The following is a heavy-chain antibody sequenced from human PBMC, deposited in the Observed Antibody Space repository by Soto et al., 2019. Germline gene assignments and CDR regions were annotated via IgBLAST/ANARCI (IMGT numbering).Heavy chain of an antibody. CDR3: AKDMKEMANPGDY. D-gene: IGHD5-12*01. V-gene: IGHV3-23*01. Sequence: EVQLLESGGGLVQPGGSLRLSCAASGFTFSSYAMSWVRQAPGKGLEWVSDISGSGGSTYYADSVKGRVTISRDNSKNTLYLKMNSLRAEDTAVDYCAKDMKEMANPGDYWGQGPLVTVSS. J-gene: IGHJ4*02. CDR2: ISGSGGST. CDR1: GFTFSSYA.